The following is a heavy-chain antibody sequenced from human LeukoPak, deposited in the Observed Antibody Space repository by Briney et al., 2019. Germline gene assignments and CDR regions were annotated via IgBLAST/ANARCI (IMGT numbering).Heavy chain of an antibody. J-gene: IGHJ6*02. V-gene: IGHV3-23*01. Sequence: GGSLRLSCAASGFTFSGYSMNWVRQAPGKGLEWVSAISGSGSTYYADSVKGRFTISRDNSKNTLYLQMNSLRAEDTAVYYCAKGPYYGSGSSYYYYGLDVWGQGTTVTVSS. CDR2: ISGSGST. D-gene: IGHD3-10*01. CDR3: AKGPYYGSGSSYYYYGLDV. CDR1: GFTFSGYS.